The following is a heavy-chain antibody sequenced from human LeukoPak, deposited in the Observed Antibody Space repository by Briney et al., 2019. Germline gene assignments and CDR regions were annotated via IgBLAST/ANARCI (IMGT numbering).Heavy chain of an antibody. D-gene: IGHD2-15*01. Sequence: SVKVSYKASGGTFSSYTISWVRQAPGQGLEWMGRIIPILGIANYAQKFQGRVTITADKSTSTAYMELSSLRSEDTAVYYCARDMEVYCSGGSCMDPWGQGTLVTVSS. CDR2: IIPILGIA. CDR1: GGTFSSYT. CDR3: ARDMEVYCSGGSCMDP. J-gene: IGHJ5*02. V-gene: IGHV1-69*04.